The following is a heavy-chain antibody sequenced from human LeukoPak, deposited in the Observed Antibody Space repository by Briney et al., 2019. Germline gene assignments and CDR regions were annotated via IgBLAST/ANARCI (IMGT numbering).Heavy chain of an antibody. Sequence: GASVKVSCKASGYTFTGYYMHWVRQAPGRGLEWMGWINPNGGGTNYAQKFQGRVTMTRDTSISTAYMELSRLRSDDTAMYYCARDDYYDSSGYYRNWGQGTLVTVSS. D-gene: IGHD3-22*01. J-gene: IGHJ4*02. CDR3: ARDDYYDSSGYYRN. CDR1: GYTFTGYY. CDR2: INPNGGGT. V-gene: IGHV1-2*02.